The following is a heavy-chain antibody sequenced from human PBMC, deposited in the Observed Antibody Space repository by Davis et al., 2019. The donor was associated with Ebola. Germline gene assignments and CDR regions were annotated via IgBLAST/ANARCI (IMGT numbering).Heavy chain of an antibody. D-gene: IGHD2-15*01. CDR2: IDYSGRT. J-gene: IGHJ4*02. CDR3: AREGYCSGGSCYSSLDY. V-gene: IGHV4-39*02. CDR1: GGSISSSSYY. Sequence: PSETLSLTCTVLGGSISSSSYYWGWIRQPPGKGLEWSGSIDYSGRTYYNPSLKSRVTISVDTSKNQFSLKLSSVTAADTAVYYCAREGYCSGGSCYSSLDYWGQGTLVTVSS.